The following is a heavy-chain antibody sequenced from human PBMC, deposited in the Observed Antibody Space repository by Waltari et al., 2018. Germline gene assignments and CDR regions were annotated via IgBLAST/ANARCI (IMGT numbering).Heavy chain of an antibody. Sequence: EVQLVASGGGLIQPGGSLRLSCVVPGSSAGGTYMSWVRHAPGKGLEWVSVIYSDGSTYYADSVKGRFTISRDNAKNTLYLQMNSLRVEDTAVYYCARVPFDSSGWGSFDIWGQGTMVTVSS. CDR3: ARVPFDSSGWGSFDI. V-gene: IGHV3-53*01. CDR1: GSSAGGTY. CDR2: IYSDGST. D-gene: IGHD3-22*01. J-gene: IGHJ3*02.